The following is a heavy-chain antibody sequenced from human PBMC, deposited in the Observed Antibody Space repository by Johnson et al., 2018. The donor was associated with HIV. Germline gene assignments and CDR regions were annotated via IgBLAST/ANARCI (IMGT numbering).Heavy chain of an antibody. CDR3: ARVGASRFDAFHV. V-gene: IGHV3-9*01. D-gene: IGHD3-16*01. CDR2: ISWNSGSI. Sequence: VQLVESGGGLVQPGRSLRLSCAASGFTFDDYAMHWVRQAPGKGLEWVSGISWNSGSIGYADSVKGRFTISRDNAKNSLYLQMNSLRAEDTAVYYCARVGASRFDAFHVWGQGTMVTVPS. J-gene: IGHJ3*01. CDR1: GFTFDDYA.